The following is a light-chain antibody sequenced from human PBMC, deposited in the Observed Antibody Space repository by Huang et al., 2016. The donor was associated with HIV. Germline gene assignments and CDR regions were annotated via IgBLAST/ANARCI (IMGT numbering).Light chain of an antibody. CDR2: GAS. J-gene: IGKJ4*01. V-gene: IGKV3D-15*01. Sequence: VMTQSPASLSASPGARVTLSCRASQGVRTHLAWYQQKPGQAPPLPMFGASTRATGAPPRCSGSGSGTDFTLTITSLQSSDSAIYYCQQYNDWPPLTFGGGTKVEI. CDR3: QQYNDWPPLT. CDR1: QGVRTH.